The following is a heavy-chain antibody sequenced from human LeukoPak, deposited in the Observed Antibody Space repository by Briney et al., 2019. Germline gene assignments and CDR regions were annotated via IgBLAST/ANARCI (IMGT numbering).Heavy chain of an antibody. Sequence: GGSEGLFRAASGFTFSDSALHWVSQASGKGLEWVGRIRSKAKSYATAYAASVKGRITSSRDDSETTAYPQMNSLKTEDTAVYYCTHYYDGSGYYGAFDSWG. CDR3: THYYDGSGYYGAFDS. J-gene: IGHJ3*02. CDR2: IRSKAKSYAT. D-gene: IGHD3-22*01. V-gene: IGHV3-73*01. CDR1: GFTFSDSA.